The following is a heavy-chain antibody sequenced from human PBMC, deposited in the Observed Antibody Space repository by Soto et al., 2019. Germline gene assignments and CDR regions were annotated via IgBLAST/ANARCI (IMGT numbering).Heavy chain of an antibody. D-gene: IGHD3-22*01. J-gene: IGHJ4*02. CDR2: MNPNSGNT. Sequence: QVQLVQSGAEVKKPGASVKVSCKASGYTFISYDINWVRQATGQGLEWMGWMNPNSGNTGYAQKFKGRVTMTRSTAISTAYMELSSLRSEDTAVYYCARGGYYYDSSAYYRPFDYWGQGTLVTVAS. V-gene: IGHV1-8*01. CDR1: GYTFISYD. CDR3: ARGGYYYDSSAYYRPFDY.